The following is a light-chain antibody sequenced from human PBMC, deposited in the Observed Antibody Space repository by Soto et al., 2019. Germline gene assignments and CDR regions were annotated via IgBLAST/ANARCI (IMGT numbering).Light chain of an antibody. J-gene: IGKJ1*01. Sequence: AILMTQSPSSLSASFGDRVTITCRASQGIRNDLGWYQQKPGTAPKLLIYGASSLQSGVPSRFSGSGSGTDFTLTISSLQPEDFATYYCLQDYSYPRPFGQGTKVDIK. V-gene: IGKV1-6*02. CDR2: GAS. CDR3: LQDYSYPRP. CDR1: QGIRND.